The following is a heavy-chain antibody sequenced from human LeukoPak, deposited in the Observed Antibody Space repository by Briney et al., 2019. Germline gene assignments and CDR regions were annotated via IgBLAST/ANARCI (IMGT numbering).Heavy chain of an antibody. CDR1: GFTFSSYE. CDR3: ARDRGDGDYLHDY. D-gene: IGHD4-17*01. CDR2: ISSSGSTI. Sequence: PGGSLRLSCAASGFTFSSYEMNWVRQAPGKGLEWVSYISSSGSTIYYADSVKGRFTISRDNAKNSLYLQMNSLRAEDTAVYYCARDRGDGDYLHDYWGRGTLVTVSS. J-gene: IGHJ4*02. V-gene: IGHV3-48*03.